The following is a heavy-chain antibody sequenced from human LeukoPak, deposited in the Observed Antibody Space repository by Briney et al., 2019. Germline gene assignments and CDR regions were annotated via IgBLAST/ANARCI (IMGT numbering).Heavy chain of an antibody. CDR1: GGSFSGYY. CDR3: ARGPAGVVPAATIFDY. J-gene: IGHJ4*02. CDR2: INHSGST. Sequence: SETLSLTCAVYGGSFSGYYWSWIRQPPGKGLEWIGEINHSGSTNYNPSLKSRVTISVDTSKNQFSLKLSSVTAADTAVYYCARGPAGVVPAATIFDYWGQGTLVTASS. V-gene: IGHV4-34*01. D-gene: IGHD2-2*01.